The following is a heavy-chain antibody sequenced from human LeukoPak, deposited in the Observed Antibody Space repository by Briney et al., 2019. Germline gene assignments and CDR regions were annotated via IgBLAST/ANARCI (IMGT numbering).Heavy chain of an antibody. V-gene: IGHV3-23*01. CDR3: AKDRGSDYSSSWYY. Sequence: PGGSLRLSCAASGFTFSSYSMNWVRQAPGKGLEWVSAISGSGGSTYYADSVKGRFTISRDNSKNTLYLQMNSLRAEDTAVYYCAKDRGSDYSSSWYYWGQGTLVTVSS. D-gene: IGHD6-13*01. CDR1: GFTFSSYS. J-gene: IGHJ4*02. CDR2: ISGSGGST.